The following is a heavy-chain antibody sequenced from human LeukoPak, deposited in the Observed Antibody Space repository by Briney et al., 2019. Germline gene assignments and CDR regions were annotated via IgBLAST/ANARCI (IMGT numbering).Heavy chain of an antibody. J-gene: IGHJ3*01. CDR1: GFTFSRYW. CDR2: IDPDDSGS. V-gene: IGHV3-74*01. Sequence: GGSLRLSCAASGFTFSRYWMHWVRQAPGEGLVWVSRIDPDDSGSSYADSVKGRFTISRDNAENTLWLQMNSLRADDTAVYYCAGVRAGANRAFDVWGQGTVVAVSS. CDR3: AGVRAGANRAFDV. D-gene: IGHD4/OR15-4a*01.